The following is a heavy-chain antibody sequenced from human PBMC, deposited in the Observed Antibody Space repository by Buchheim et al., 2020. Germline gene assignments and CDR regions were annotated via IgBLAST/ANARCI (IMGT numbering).Heavy chain of an antibody. V-gene: IGHV4-59*01. CDR3: ARGDITMVRGVRSPSFDY. CDR1: GGSISSYY. J-gene: IGHJ4*02. Sequence: QVQLQESGPGLVKPSETLSLTCTVPGGSISSYYWSWIRQPPGKGLEWIGYIYYSGSTNYNPSLKSRVTISVDTSKNQFSLKLSSVTAADTAVYYCARGDITMVRGVRSPSFDYWGQGTL. D-gene: IGHD3-10*01. CDR2: IYYSGST.